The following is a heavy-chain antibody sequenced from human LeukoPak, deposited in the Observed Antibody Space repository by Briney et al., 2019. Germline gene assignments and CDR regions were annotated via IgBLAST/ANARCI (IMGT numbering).Heavy chain of an antibody. Sequence: GGSLRLSCAASGFTFSSYSMNWVRQAPGKGLEWVSYISSSSSTIYYADSVKGRFTISRDNAKNSLYLQMNSLRAEDTAVYYCAKLDIVVVPAAMFFDYWGQGTLVTVSS. J-gene: IGHJ4*02. V-gene: IGHV3-48*01. D-gene: IGHD2-2*03. CDR2: ISSSSSTI. CDR3: AKLDIVVVPAAMFFDY. CDR1: GFTFSSYS.